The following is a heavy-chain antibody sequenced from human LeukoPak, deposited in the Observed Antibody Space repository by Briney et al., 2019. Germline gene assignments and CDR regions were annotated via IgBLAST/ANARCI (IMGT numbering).Heavy chain of an antibody. Sequence: GGSLRLSCAASGFTFTTSWMHWFRQGPGKGLVWVSRIESDGTSTTYADSVKGRFTISRDNAKNTLYLQMNSLRAEDTAVYYCARDQYSSTWYRGAFDVWGQGTMVSVSS. V-gene: IGHV3-74*01. CDR1: GFTFTTSW. CDR3: ARDQYSSTWYRGAFDV. CDR2: IESDGTST. D-gene: IGHD6-13*01. J-gene: IGHJ3*01.